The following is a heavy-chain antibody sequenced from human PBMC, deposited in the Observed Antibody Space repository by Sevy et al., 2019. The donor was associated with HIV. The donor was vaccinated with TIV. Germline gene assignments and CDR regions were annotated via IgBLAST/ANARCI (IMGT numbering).Heavy chain of an antibody. J-gene: IGHJ3*02. Sequence: ASVKVSCKASGYTFASYDINWVRQATGHGLEWMGWMNPNSGNTGYAQKFQGRVTMTRNTSISTAYMELSSLRSEDTAVYYCARGLSSGWFDAFDIWGQGTMVTVSS. D-gene: IGHD6-19*01. CDR1: GYTFASYD. CDR2: MNPNSGNT. V-gene: IGHV1-8*01. CDR3: ARGLSSGWFDAFDI.